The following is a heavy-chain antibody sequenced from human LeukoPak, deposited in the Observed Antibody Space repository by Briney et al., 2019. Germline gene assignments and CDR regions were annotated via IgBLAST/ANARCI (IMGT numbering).Heavy chain of an antibody. J-gene: IGHJ4*02. Sequence: PGGSLRLSCAASGFTFSNYGMHWVRQAPGKGLEWMAVISNDGRDKHYADSVKGRFTISRDNAKTTLYLQMNSLRAEDTAVYYCAKDTTIGAADYYFDYWGQGTLVTVSS. CDR2: ISNDGRDK. D-gene: IGHD6-13*01. CDR1: GFTFSNYG. CDR3: AKDTTIGAADYYFDY. V-gene: IGHV3-30*18.